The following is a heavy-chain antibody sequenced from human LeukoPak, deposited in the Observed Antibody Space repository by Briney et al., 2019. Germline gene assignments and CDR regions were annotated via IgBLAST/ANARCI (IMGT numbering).Heavy chain of an antibody. Sequence: PGGSLRLSCAASGLIFSNYWMSWVRQAPGKGLEWVANIKEDGSAKYYVDSVKGRFTISRDNAKNSLYLQMNNLRAEDTAVYYCATEVYYYMDVWGKGTTVTVSS. J-gene: IGHJ6*03. CDR2: IKEDGSAK. CDR1: GLIFSNYW. CDR3: ATEVYYYMDV. V-gene: IGHV3-7*01.